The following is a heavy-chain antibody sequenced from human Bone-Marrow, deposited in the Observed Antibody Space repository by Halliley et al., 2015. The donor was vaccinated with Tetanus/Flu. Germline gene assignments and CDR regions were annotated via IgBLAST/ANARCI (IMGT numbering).Heavy chain of an antibody. J-gene: IGHJ5*02. D-gene: IGHD2-2*01. V-gene: IGHV3-33*01. Sequence: WVAVIWYDGNNKDYADSGKGRFTISRDNSKNTLYLQMNSLRAEDTAVYPCARGHGVPARGWLDPWGQGTLVTVSS. CDR2: IWYDGNNK. CDR3: ARGHGVPARGWLDP.